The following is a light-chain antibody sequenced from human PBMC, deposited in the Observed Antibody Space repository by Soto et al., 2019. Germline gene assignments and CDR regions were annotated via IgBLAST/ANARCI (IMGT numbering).Light chain of an antibody. CDR2: EVS. V-gene: IGLV2-14*01. CDR3: SSYTSSSTLV. J-gene: IGLJ2*01. CDR1: SSDVGGYHY. Sequence: QSALTQPASVSGSPGQSITISCTGTSSDVGGYHYVSWYQQLPGKAPKLMIYEVSNRPSGVSNRFSGSKSGNTASLTISGLQAEDEADYYCSSYTSSSTLVFGGGTQLTVL.